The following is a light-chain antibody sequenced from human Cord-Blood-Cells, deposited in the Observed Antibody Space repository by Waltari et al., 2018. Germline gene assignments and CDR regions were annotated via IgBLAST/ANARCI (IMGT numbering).Light chain of an antibody. V-gene: IGKV1-39*01. J-gene: IGKJ1*01. CDR2: AAS. Sequence: IQMTQSPSSLSASVGDRVTITCRASQSISSYLNWYQQRPGTARKLLIYAASSLQSGLPSRFSGSGSGTEFTLTISSLQPEDVATYYCQQSYSTPWTFGQGTKVEIK. CDR3: QQSYSTPWT. CDR1: QSISSY.